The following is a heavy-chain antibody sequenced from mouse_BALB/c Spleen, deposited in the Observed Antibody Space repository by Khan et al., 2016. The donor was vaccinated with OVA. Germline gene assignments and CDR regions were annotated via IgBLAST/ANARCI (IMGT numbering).Heavy chain of an antibody. CDR1: GHPITSDFA. Sequence: EAQPQESGPGLVKPSQSPSLTCTVIGHPITSDFAWNWIRQFPGNKLERMGYISSTGSTSYSPSLKSRISITRDLYQNQCFLHLTSVTTDDTATYYCARSLDDSDSYAMDYWGQGTSVTVSS. J-gene: IGHJ4*01. CDR2: ISSTGST. D-gene: IGHD2-12*01. CDR3: ARSLDDSDSYAMDY. V-gene: IGHV3-2*02.